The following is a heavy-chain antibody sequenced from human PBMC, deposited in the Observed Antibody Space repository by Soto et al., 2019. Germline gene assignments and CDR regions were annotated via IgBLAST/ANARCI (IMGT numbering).Heavy chain of an antibody. CDR2: VNSDGSTT. D-gene: IGHD3-22*01. J-gene: IGHJ6*02. CDR3: ARWLRGYYGIDV. CDR1: ELTLYNYW. V-gene: IGHV3-74*01. Sequence: EVQLVESGGGLVQPGGSLRLSCAASELTLYNYWMHWVRQAPGKGLVWVSRVNSDGSTTNYADSVKGRFTISRDNARSMVFLQMNDLGVEDTAVYYCARWLRGYYGIDVWGQGTTVTVSS.